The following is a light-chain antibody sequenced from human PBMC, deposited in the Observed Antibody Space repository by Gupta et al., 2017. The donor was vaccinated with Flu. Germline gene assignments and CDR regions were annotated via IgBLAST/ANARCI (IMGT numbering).Light chain of an antibody. Sequence: SSLSASVGDRVTITCRASQSISSYLNWYQQKPGKAPKLLIYAASSWQSGVPSRFSGSGSGTDFTLTISSRQPEDFATYYCQQSYSNPALTFGGGTKVEIK. J-gene: IGKJ4*01. CDR1: QSISSY. CDR2: AAS. V-gene: IGKV1-39*01. CDR3: QQSYSNPALT.